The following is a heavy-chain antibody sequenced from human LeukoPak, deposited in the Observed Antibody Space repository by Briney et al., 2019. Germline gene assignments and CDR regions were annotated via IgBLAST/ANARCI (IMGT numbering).Heavy chain of an antibody. CDR1: LGSITSYY. V-gene: IGHV4-59*08. CDR2: IYYSGST. Sequence: SETLPDTRMVSLGSITSYYWSGIRQPPARGLEWIGYIYYSGSTSYTPSLKSRVTISVDTSKNQFSLKLSPVTAADTAVYYGARHTRNPPDYWYFDLWGRGTLVTVSS. J-gene: IGHJ2*01. D-gene: IGHD1-14*01. CDR3: ARHTRNPPDYWYFDL.